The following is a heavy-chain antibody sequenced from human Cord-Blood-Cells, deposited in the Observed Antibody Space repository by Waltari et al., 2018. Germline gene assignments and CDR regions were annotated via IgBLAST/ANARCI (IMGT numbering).Heavy chain of an antibody. V-gene: IGHV1-8*03. CDR3: ARGRPYDFWSGYYWYFDL. Sequence: QVQLVQSGAEVKKPGASVKVSCKASGYTFTSYDINWVRQATGQGLEWMGWMNPNSGNTGYAQKFQGRVTITRNTPISTAYMELSSLRSEDTAVYYCARGRPYDFWSGYYWYFDLWGRGTLVTVSS. D-gene: IGHD3-3*01. CDR1: GYTFTSYD. CDR2: MNPNSGNT. J-gene: IGHJ2*01.